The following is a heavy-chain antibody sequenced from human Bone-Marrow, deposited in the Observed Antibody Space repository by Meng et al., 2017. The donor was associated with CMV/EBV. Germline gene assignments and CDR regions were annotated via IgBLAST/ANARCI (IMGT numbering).Heavy chain of an antibody. V-gene: IGHV3-23*03. CDR2: IYSGGSST. Sequence: GESLKISCAASGFTFSSYAMSWVRQAPGKGLEWVSVIYSGGSSTYYADSVKGRFTISRDNSKNTLYLQMNSRRAEDTAVYYCAKEIGTIVGAYFDYWGQGTLVTVSS. J-gene: IGHJ4*02. CDR3: AKEIGTIVGAYFDY. D-gene: IGHD1-26*01. CDR1: GFTFSSYA.